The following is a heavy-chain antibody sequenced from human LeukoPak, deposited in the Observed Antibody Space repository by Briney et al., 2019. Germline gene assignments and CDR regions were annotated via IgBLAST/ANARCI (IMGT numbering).Heavy chain of an antibody. CDR2: ISVSVTST. V-gene: IGHV3-23*01. D-gene: IGHD6-19*01. CDR3: AKGWQWLGTLDY. Sequence: PGGSLRLSCAASGFTFSSYAMSWVRQAPGKGLEWVSGISVSVTSTYYADSVKGRFTISRDNSKSTLYLQMNSLRAEDTAVYYCAKGWQWLGTLDYWGQGTLVTVSS. J-gene: IGHJ4*02. CDR1: GFTFSSYA.